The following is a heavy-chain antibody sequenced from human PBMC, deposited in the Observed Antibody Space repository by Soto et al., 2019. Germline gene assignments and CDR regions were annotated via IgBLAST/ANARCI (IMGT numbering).Heavy chain of an antibody. CDR1: GFTFGDYA. CDR3: TRVMGVDYKYFYYYGMDV. D-gene: IGHD2-15*01. V-gene: IGHV3-49*04. CDR2: IRSKAYGGTT. J-gene: IGHJ6*02. Sequence: TASGFTFGDYAMSWVRQAPGKGLEWVGFIRSKAYGGTTEYAASVKGRFTISRDDSKSIAYLQMNSLKTEDTAVYYCTRVMGVDYKYFYYYGMDVWGQGTTVTVSS.